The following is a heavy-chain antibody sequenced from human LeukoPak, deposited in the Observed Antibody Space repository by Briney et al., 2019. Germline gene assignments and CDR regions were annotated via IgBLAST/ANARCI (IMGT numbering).Heavy chain of an antibody. J-gene: IGHJ4*02. V-gene: IGHV3-30*04. D-gene: IGHD3-9*01. CDR2: ISYDGSNK. Sequence: GGSLRLSCAASGFTFSSYAMHWVRQAPGKGLEWVAVISYDGSNKYYADSVKGRFTISRDNSKNTLYLQMNSLRAEDTAVYYCARDREYYNLLTGYKVSHYFDYWGQGTLVTVSS. CDR3: ARDREYYNLLTGYKVSHYFDY. CDR1: GFTFSSYA.